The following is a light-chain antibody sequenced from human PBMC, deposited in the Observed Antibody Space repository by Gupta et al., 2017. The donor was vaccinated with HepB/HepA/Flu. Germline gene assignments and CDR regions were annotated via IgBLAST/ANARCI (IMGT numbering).Light chain of an antibody. J-gene: IGKJ5*01. CDR2: RAS. CDR3: QQFNDWPVLT. Sequence: EVVMTQSPATLSMSPGERATLSCRASESVKTNLAWYQQKRGQAPRLLIYRASTRATGVPARFSGSGSGTEFTLTISSLQSEDFAFYYCQQFNDWPVLTFGQGTRLDIK. CDR1: ESVKTN. V-gene: IGKV3-15*01.